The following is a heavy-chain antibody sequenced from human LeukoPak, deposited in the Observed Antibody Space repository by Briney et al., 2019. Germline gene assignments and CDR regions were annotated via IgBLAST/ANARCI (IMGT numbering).Heavy chain of an antibody. J-gene: IGHJ4*02. CDR1: GGSVSSNSYY. V-gene: IGHV4-39*01. Sequence: PSETLSLTCTVSGGSVSSNSYYWGWIRQPPGKGLEWIGSIYYSGSTYYNPSLKNRLTISVDTSKNQFSLKLSSVTAADTAVYYCARTRYYYGSRSYGAPYYFDYWGQGTLVTVSS. D-gene: IGHD3-10*01. CDR2: IYYSGST. CDR3: ARTRYYYGSRSYGAPYYFDY.